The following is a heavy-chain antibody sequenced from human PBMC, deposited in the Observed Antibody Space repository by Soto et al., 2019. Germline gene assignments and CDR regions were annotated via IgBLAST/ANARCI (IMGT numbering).Heavy chain of an antibody. Sequence: GGSLRLSCAASGFTFSSYWMSWVRQAPGKGLEWVANIKQDGSEKYYVDSVKGRFTISRGNAKNSLYLQMNSLRAEDTAVYYCARRLNYDFWSGYYTGGMDVWGQGTTVTVSS. V-gene: IGHV3-7*01. CDR3: ARRLNYDFWSGYYTGGMDV. J-gene: IGHJ6*02. CDR1: GFTFSSYW. CDR2: IKQDGSEK. D-gene: IGHD3-3*01.